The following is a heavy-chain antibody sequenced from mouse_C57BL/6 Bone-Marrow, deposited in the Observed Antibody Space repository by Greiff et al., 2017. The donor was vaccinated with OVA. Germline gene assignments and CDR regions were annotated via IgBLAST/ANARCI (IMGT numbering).Heavy chain of an antibody. CDR1: GFNIKDDY. V-gene: IGHV14-4*01. CDR3: TPYRY. Sequence: EVQGVESGAELVRPGASVKLSCTASGFNIKDDYMHWVKERPEQGLEWIGWIDPENGDTEYASKFQGKATITADTSSKTVYLHLSSLTSEDTPVSYCTPYRYWGQGTTLTVSS. CDR2: IDPENGDT. J-gene: IGHJ2*01.